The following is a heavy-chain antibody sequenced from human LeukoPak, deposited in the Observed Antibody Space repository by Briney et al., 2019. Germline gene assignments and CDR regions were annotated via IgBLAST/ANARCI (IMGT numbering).Heavy chain of an antibody. J-gene: IGHJ5*02. D-gene: IGHD6-13*01. CDR2: IWYDGSYA. CDR1: GFTFSSHG. V-gene: IGHV3-33*01. Sequence: GGSLRLSCAASGFTFSSHGMHWVRQAPGKGLQWVAVIWYDGSYAYYADSVKGRFTISRDNFKNTLFLQMNSPRAEDTAVYYCASDGSTGYSSSWYFFHWFDPWGEGTLVTVSS. CDR3: ASDGSTGYSSSWYFFHWFDP.